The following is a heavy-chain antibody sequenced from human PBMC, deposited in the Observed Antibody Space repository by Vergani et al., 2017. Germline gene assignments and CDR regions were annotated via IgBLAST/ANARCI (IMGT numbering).Heavy chain of an antibody. CDR1: GYTFTSYA. CDR3: AREDYDFWSGARMDV. CDR2: INAGNGNT. V-gene: IGHV1-3*01. J-gene: IGHJ6*02. D-gene: IGHD3-3*01. Sequence: QVQLVQSGAEVKKPGASVKVSCKASGYTFTSYAMHWVRQAPGQRLEWMGWINAGNGNTKYSQKFKGRVTITRDTSASTAYMELSSLRSEDTAVYYCAREDYDFWSGARMDVWGQGTTVTVSS.